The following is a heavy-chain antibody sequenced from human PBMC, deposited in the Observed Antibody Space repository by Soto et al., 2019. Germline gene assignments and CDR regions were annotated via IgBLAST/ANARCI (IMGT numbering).Heavy chain of an antibody. Sequence: QVQLVQSGAEVKKPGSSVKVSCKASGGTFSTYTIIWVRQAPGQGLEWMGRILPMLDITNSAQRFQGRVTTTADKSTSTAYLELSSLRSEYTAVYYCTLGSWSAETFDIWGRGTMVTVS. V-gene: IGHV1-69*02. CDR2: ILPMLDIT. J-gene: IGHJ3*02. CDR1: GGTFSTYT. D-gene: IGHD6-13*01. CDR3: TLGSWSAETFDI.